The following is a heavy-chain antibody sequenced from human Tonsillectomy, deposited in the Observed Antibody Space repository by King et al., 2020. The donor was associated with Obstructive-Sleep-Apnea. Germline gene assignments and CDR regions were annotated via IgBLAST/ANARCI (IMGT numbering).Heavy chain of an antibody. CDR1: GYSMNRGYN. Sequence: QLQESGPGLVKPSETLSLSCTVSGYSMNRGYNWGWIRQPPGKGLEWIGRIHNSGSTCYNPSLNSRVTISVETSKNQFSLKLSSVTAADTAVYYCARDTYCSGGSCYPYSFDYWGQGTLVTVSS. CDR2: IHNSGST. D-gene: IGHD2-15*01. V-gene: IGHV4-38-2*02. CDR3: ARDTYCSGGSCYPYSFDY. J-gene: IGHJ4*02.